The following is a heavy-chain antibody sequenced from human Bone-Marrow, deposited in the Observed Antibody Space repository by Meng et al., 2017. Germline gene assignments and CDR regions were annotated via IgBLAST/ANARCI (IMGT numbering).Heavy chain of an antibody. V-gene: IGHV3-30*06. D-gene: IGHD6-19*01. J-gene: IGHJ4*02. Sequence: PLVWSGGGAGHPRASLLRSCAAPGFSIGFHDRSWVRQAPGKGLEWVAGISYDGFNKFYADSVTGRITISRDKSQTSVDLQMNSLRPEDSAVYYCARRAVPDIWGQGALVTVSS. CDR3: ARRAVPDI. CDR1: GFSIGFHD. CDR2: ISYDGFNK.